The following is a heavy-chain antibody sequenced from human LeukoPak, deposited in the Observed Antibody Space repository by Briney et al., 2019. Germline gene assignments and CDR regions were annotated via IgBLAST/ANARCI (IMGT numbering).Heavy chain of an antibody. CDR2: IYYTGST. Sequence: SETLSLTCTVSGGSISSSSYYWGWIRQPPGKGLEWIGTIYYTGSTYYNPSLMSRATMSVDTSKNQFSLKLSSVTAADTAVYYCARHFRGGSYYFDYWGQGTLVTVSS. V-gene: IGHV4-39*01. CDR1: GGSISSSSYY. J-gene: IGHJ4*02. CDR3: ARHFRGGSYYFDY. D-gene: IGHD2-15*01.